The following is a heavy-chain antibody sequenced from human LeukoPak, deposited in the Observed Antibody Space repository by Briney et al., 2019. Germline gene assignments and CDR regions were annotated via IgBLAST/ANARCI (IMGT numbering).Heavy chain of an antibody. V-gene: IGHV4-59*01. J-gene: IGHJ4*02. CDR2: LYYSGSA. CDR3: ARIRNYGSGTYIPFVDY. D-gene: IGHD3-10*01. CDR1: GGSISSYY. Sequence: SETLSLTCTVSGGSISSYYWSWIGQPPGKGLEWNGYLYYSGSANYNPSLKSRVTISLDTSKNQFSLKLSSVTAADTAVYYCARIRNYGSGTYIPFVDYWGQGTLVTVSS.